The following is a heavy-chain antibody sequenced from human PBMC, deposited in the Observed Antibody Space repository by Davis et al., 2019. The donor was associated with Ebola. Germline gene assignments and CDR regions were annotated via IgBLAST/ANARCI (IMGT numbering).Heavy chain of an antibody. V-gene: IGHV4-34*01. J-gene: IGHJ4*02. CDR3: ARGLSNSQVDY. Sequence: MPGGSLRLSCAVYGGSFSGYYWSWIRQPPGKGLEWLGDINHGGSTNYNPSLKSRLTISVDTSKNQFSLRLNSLTAADTAVYYCARGLSNSQVDYWGQGTLVTVSS. D-gene: IGHD4-23*01. CDR1: GGSFSGYY. CDR2: INHGGST.